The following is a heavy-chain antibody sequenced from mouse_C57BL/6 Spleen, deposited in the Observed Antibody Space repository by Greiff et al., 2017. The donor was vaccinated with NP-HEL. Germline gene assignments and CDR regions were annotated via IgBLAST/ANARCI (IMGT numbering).Heavy chain of an antibody. J-gene: IGHJ1*03. CDR3: ARKIREDYGSSYGYFDV. Sequence: EVQLQQSGPELVKPGASVKMSCKASGYTFTDYNMHWVKQSHGKSLEWIGYINPNNGGTSYNQNFKGKATLTVNKSSSTAYIELRSHTSEDSAVYYCARKIREDYGSSYGYFDVWGTGTTVTVSS. CDR1: GYTFTDYN. D-gene: IGHD1-1*01. CDR2: INPNNGGT. V-gene: IGHV1-22*01.